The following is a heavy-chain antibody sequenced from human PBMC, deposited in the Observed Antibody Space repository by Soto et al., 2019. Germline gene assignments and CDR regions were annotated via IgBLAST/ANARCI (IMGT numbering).Heavy chain of an antibody. CDR1: GYTFTSYA. CDR3: ASSAAPTYYYGMDV. CDR2: INAGNGNT. J-gene: IGHJ6*02. D-gene: IGHD6-13*01. Sequence: VASVKVSCKASGYTFTSYAMHWVRPAPGQRLEWMGWINAGNGNTKYSQKFQGRVTITRDTSASTAYMELSSLRSEDTAVYYCASSAAPTYYYGMDVWGQGTTVTVSS. V-gene: IGHV1-3*01.